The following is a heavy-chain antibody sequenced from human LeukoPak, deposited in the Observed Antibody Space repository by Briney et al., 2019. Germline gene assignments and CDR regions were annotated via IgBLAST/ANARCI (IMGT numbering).Heavy chain of an antibody. CDR1: GFTFSSYS. CDR3: ARSGDTAMVSGHFDY. CDR2: ISSISSYI. J-gene: IGHJ4*02. V-gene: IGHV3-21*01. Sequence: GGCLRLSCAASGFTFSSYSMNWVRQAPGKGLEWVSSISSISSYIYYADSVKGRFTISRDNAKNSLYLQMNSLRAEDTAVYYCARSGDTAMVSGHFDYWGQGTLVTVSS. D-gene: IGHD5-18*01.